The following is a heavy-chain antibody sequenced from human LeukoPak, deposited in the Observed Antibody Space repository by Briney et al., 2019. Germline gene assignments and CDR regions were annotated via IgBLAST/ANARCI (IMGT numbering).Heavy chain of an antibody. CDR1: GGSNSSSSCH. CDR2: IYYSRST. Sequence: SEALSLTCTVSGGSNSSSSCHWGWIRQPPGKGPEWIGSIYYSRSTYYNPSLKSRVTISKDTSKNQISLKLSSVTAADTAVYYCARVGYYDSSGYYGFFDNWGQGTLVTVSS. V-gene: IGHV4-39*07. D-gene: IGHD3-22*01. J-gene: IGHJ4*02. CDR3: ARVGYYDSSGYYGFFDN.